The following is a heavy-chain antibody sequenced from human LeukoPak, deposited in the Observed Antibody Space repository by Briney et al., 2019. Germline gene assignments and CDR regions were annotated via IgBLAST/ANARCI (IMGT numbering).Heavy chain of an antibody. CDR2: ISGSGGST. Sequence: GGSLRLSCAASGFTFSSYAMSWVRQAPGKGLEWVSAISGSGGSTYYADSVKGRFTISRDNSKNTLYLQMNSLRAEDTAVYYCAKDSDGDYVLGGFDYWGQGTLVTVSS. D-gene: IGHD4-17*01. V-gene: IGHV3-23*01. CDR1: GFTFSSYA. CDR3: AKDSDGDYVLGGFDY. J-gene: IGHJ4*02.